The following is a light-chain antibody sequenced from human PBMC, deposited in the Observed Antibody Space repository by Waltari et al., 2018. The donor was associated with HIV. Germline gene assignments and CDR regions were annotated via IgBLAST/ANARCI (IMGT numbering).Light chain of an antibody. CDR1: RSDVPGYNY. J-gene: IGLJ3*02. CDR3: SSYTSSTFWV. CDR2: EVS. V-gene: IGLV2-14*01. Sequence: QSALTQPASVSGSPGQSITISCTGPRSDVPGYNYVSWYQQHPGKAPKLMIYEVSNRPSGVSIRFSGSKSGNTASLTISGLQAEDEADYYCSSYTSSTFWVFGGGTKLTVL.